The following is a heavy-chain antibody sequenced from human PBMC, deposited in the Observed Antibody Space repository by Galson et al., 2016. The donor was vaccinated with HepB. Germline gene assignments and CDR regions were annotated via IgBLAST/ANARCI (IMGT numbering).Heavy chain of an antibody. Sequence: SETLSLTCTVSGGSISHYYWNWIRQSPGKGPEWIGFIYYSGSTGYNPSLRSRVTISVDTSKNQFSLKLSSVTAADTAVYYCAGDNWSVLRAFDFWGQGTMVAVSS. D-gene: IGHD3-3*01. CDR1: GGSISHYY. CDR3: AGDNWSVLRAFDF. J-gene: IGHJ3*01. V-gene: IGHV4-59*01. CDR2: IYYSGST.